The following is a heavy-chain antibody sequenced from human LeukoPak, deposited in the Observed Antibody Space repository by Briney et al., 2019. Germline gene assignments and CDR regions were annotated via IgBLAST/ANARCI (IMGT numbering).Heavy chain of an antibody. J-gene: IGHJ6*03. CDR3: ARVVGSRGYYYYMDV. D-gene: IGHD1-26*01. V-gene: IGHV3-48*01. Sequence: GGSLRLSCAASGFTFSSYSMNWVRQAPGKGLEWVSYISSSSSTIYYADSVKGRFTISRDNSKNTLYLQMNSLRAEDTAVYYCARVVGSRGYYYYMDVWGKGTTVTVSS. CDR2: ISSSSSTI. CDR1: GFTFSSYS.